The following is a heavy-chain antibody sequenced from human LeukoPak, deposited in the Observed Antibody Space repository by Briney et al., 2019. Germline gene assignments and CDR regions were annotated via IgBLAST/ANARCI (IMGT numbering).Heavy chain of an antibody. V-gene: IGHV4-34*01. CDR1: GGSFSGYY. J-gene: IGHJ4*02. D-gene: IGHD6-19*01. CDR2: INHSGST. Sequence: SETLSLTCAVHGGSFSGYYWSWIRQPPGKGLEWIGEINHSGSTNYNPSLKSRVTISVDTSKNQFSLKLSSVTAADTAVYYCARSNTPGIAVAGTGFDYWGQGTLVTVSS. CDR3: ARSNTPGIAVAGTGFDY.